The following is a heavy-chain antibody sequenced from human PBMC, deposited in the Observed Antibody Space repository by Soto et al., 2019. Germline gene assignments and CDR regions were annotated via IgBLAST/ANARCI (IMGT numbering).Heavy chain of an antibody. CDR2: IYYTGTT. CDR1: GGSIRDGGYY. D-gene: IGHD2-21*02. V-gene: IGHV4-31*03. J-gene: IGHJ5*02. Sequence: TLSLACTVAGGSIRDGGYYWSWIRQRPGQGLEWLGYIYYTGTTYYNPSLKSRLTISVDMSRSQFSLRLTSLTAADTAVYYCVKDPSPQPTPVVTPGWFDHWGRGILVTVSS. CDR3: VKDPSPQPTPVVTPGWFDH.